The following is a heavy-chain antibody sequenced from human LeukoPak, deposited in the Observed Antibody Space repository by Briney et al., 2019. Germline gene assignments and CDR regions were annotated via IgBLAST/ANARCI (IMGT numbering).Heavy chain of an antibody. J-gene: IGHJ4*02. CDR1: GFTFSTYW. Sequence: GGSLRLSCAASGFTFSTYWMSWVRQAPGKGLEWVANIKQDGSEKYYVDSVKGRFTISRDNAKNSLYLQMNSLRAEDTAVYYCAGVGSSWYNFDYWGQGTLVTVSS. CDR3: AGVGSSWYNFDY. CDR2: IKQDGSEK. V-gene: IGHV3-7*01. D-gene: IGHD6-13*01.